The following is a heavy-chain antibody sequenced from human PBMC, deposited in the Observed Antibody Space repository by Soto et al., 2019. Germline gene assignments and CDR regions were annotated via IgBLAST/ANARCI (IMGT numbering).Heavy chain of an antibody. CDR3: AADYYDSSGYSNNYYYYYGMDV. CDR1: GYTFTSYY. J-gene: IGHJ6*02. D-gene: IGHD3-22*01. Sequence: ASVKVSCKASGYTFTSYYMHWVRQAPGQGLEWMGIINPSGGSTSYAQKFQGRVTMTRDTSTSTVYMELSSLRSEDTAVYYCAADYYDSSGYSNNYYYYYGMDVWGQGTTVTVSS. V-gene: IGHV1-46*01. CDR2: INPSGGST.